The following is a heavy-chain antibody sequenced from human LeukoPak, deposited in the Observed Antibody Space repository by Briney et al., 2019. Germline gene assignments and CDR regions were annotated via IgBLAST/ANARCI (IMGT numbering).Heavy chain of an antibody. Sequence: SETLSLTCTVSGGSISSSSYYWGWIRQPPGKGLEWVGGIYYSGSTYYNPSLKSRVTISVDTSKNQFSLKLSSVTAADTAVYYCARHVPYYDILTGYYKSTWFDPWGQGTLVTVSS. CDR1: GGSISSSSYY. CDR2: IYYSGST. V-gene: IGHV4-39*01. CDR3: ARHVPYYDILTGYYKSTWFDP. D-gene: IGHD3-9*01. J-gene: IGHJ5*02.